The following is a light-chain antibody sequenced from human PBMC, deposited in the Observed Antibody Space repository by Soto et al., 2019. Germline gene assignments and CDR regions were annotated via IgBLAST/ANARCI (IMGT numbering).Light chain of an antibody. CDR2: LGS. CDR3: MQALQTPLT. CDR1: QSLLHSSGYNY. Sequence: DIVMTQSPLSLPVTPGEPASISCRSSQSLLHSSGYNYLDWYLQKPGQSPQLLIHLGSNRASGVPDRLSGSGSGTDLTLKIRRVEAEDVGVYYCMQALQTPLTFGGGTKVEIK. J-gene: IGKJ4*01. V-gene: IGKV2-28*01.